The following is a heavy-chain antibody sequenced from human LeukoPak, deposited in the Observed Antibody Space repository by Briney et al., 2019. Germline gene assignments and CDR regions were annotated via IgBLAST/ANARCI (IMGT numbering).Heavy chain of an antibody. CDR2: INPNSGGT. Sequence: ASVKVSCKASGYXFTGYYMHWVRQAPGQGLEWMGWINPNSGGTNYAQKFQGRVTMTRDTSISTAYMELSSLRSDDTAVYYCARDKGVDSSGYSYFQHWGQGTLVTVSS. D-gene: IGHD3-22*01. CDR3: ARDKGVDSSGYSYFQH. J-gene: IGHJ1*01. CDR1: GYXFTGYY. V-gene: IGHV1-2*02.